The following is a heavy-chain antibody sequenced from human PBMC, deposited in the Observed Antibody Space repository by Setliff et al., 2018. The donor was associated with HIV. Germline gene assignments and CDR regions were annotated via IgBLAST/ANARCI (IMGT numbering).Heavy chain of an antibody. CDR3: AREVVPTSEYHTFDS. J-gene: IGHJ4*02. D-gene: IGHD6-6*01. CDR1: GYTFTTYG. V-gene: IGHV1-18*04. CDR2: INSYNGNT. Sequence: GASVKVSCKASGYTFTTYGINWVRRAPGQGLEWMGWINSYNGNTKYAQKFQGRVTMTTDTSTTTSFLELRSLKADDTAVYYCAREVVPTSEYHTFDSWGQGSLVTVSS.